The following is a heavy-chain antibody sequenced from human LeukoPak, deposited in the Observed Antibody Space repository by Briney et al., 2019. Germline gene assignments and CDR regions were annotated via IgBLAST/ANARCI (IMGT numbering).Heavy chain of an antibody. CDR1: GYTFTSYG. D-gene: IGHD6-13*01. J-gene: IGHJ6*02. CDR2: ISAYNGNT. V-gene: IGHV1-18*01. Sequence: APVKVSCKASGYTFTSYGISWVRQAPGQGLEWMGWISAYNGNTNYAQKLQGRVTMTTDTSTSTAYMELRSLRSDDTAVYYCAREREYSSSWYDYYYYGMDVWGQGTTVTVSS. CDR3: AREREYSSSWYDYYYYGMDV.